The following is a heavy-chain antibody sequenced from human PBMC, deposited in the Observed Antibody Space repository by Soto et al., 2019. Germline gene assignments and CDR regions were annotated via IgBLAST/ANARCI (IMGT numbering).Heavy chain of an antibody. CDR1: DGSLSNHY. D-gene: IGHD3-22*01. CDR2: IYYSGST. CDR3: ARLEGYYDGSGSYYPTRLFDF. J-gene: IGHJ5*01. V-gene: IGHV4-59*11. Sequence: SETLSLTCSVSDGSLSNHYWRWIRQSPGKALEWIGYIYYSGSTKYNPSLESRVTISVDMPKNQISLDLRSVTAADSAVYYCARLEGYYDGSGSYYPTRLFDFWGQGALVTVSS.